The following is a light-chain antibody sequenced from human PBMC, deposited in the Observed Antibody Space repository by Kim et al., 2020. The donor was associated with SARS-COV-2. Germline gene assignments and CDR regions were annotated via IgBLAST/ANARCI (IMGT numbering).Light chain of an antibody. V-gene: IGKV3-15*01. CDR2: GAS. J-gene: IGKJ4*01. Sequence: SPGERATLSCRASQSVSSNLAWYQQKPGQSPRLLIYGASTRATGIPARFSGSGSGTEFTLTISSLQSEDFAVYYCHHYNNWPLTFGGGTKVDIK. CDR1: QSVSSN. CDR3: HHYNNWPLT.